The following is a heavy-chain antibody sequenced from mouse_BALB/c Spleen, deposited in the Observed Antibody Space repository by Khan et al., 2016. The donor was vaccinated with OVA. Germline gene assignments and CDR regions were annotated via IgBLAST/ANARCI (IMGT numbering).Heavy chain of an antibody. CDR3: ARTARIKY. D-gene: IGHD1-2*01. CDR1: GYSITSGYG. Sequence: EVQLQESGPGLVKPSQSLSLTCTVTGYSITSGYGWNWIRQFPGNKLEWMGYISYSGSTNYNPSLKSRISITRDTSKNQFFLQLNSVTTEDTATSYCARTARIKYWGQGPTLTVSS. CDR2: ISYSGST. V-gene: IGHV3-2*02. J-gene: IGHJ2*01.